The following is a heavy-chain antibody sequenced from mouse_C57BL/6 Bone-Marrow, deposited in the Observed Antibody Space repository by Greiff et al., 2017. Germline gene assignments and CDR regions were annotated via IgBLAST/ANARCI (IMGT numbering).Heavy chain of an antibody. CDR1: GFNIKDDY. J-gene: IGHJ2*01. D-gene: IGHD1-1*01. Sequence: EVQVVESGAELVRPGASVKLSCTASGFNIKDDYMHWVKQRPEQGLEWIGWIDPENGDTEYASKFQGKATITADTSSNTAYLQLSSLTSEDTAVYYCTIITTVVATDWGQGTTLTVSS. V-gene: IGHV14-4*01. CDR2: IDPENGDT. CDR3: TIITTVVATD.